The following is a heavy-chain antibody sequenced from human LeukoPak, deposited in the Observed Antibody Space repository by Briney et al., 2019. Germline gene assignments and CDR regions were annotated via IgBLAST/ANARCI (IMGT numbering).Heavy chain of an antibody. CDR3: ARDPDYGDYLGAFDY. J-gene: IGHJ4*02. CDR1: GYTLTELS. Sequence: ASVKVSCKVSGYTLTELSMHWVRQAPGKGLEWMGGFDPEDGETIYAQKFQGRVTMTEDTSTDTAYMELSRLRSDDTAVYYCARDPDYGDYLGAFDYWGQGTLVTVPS. D-gene: IGHD4-17*01. CDR2: FDPEDGET. V-gene: IGHV1-24*01.